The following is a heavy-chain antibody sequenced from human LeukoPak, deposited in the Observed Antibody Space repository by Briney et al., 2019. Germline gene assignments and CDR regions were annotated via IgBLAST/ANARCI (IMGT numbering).Heavy chain of an antibody. D-gene: IGHD1-1*01. Sequence: GGSLRLSCAASGFTFSSYAMSWVRQAPGKGLEWVSAISGGGGSTYYADSVKGRFTISRDNSKNTLYLQMNSLRAEDTAVYYCATTLLRASTYMDVWGKGTTVTVSS. CDR3: ATTLLRASTYMDV. J-gene: IGHJ6*03. CDR2: ISGGGGST. V-gene: IGHV3-23*01. CDR1: GFTFSSYA.